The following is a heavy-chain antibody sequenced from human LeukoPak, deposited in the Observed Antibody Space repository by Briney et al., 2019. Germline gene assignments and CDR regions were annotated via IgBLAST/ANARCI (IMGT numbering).Heavy chain of an antibody. CDR2: ISSSGSTI. J-gene: IGHJ4*02. CDR3: ARGPHGGFVIIPTEF. Sequence: PGGSLRLSCAASGFTFSDYYMSWIRQAPGKGLEWVSYISSSGSTIYYADSVKGRFTISRANAKNSLFLQMNSLRAEDTAVYYCARGPHGGFVIIPTEFWGQGTLVTVSS. V-gene: IGHV3-11*04. D-gene: IGHD3-3*01. CDR1: GFTFSDYY.